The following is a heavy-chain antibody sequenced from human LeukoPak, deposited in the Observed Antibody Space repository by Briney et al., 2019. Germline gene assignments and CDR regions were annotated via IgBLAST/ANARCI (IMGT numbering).Heavy chain of an antibody. D-gene: IGHD6-13*01. V-gene: IGHV3-7*01. J-gene: IGHJ6*01. Sequence: PGGSLRLSCAASGFTFSIYWMSWVRQAPGKGLEWVGNINQNGSEKYYVHSVKGRFTMSRDNAKNSLYLQMHSLRAEDTAVFYCARDGRGISAAGSPYGMDVWGQGTAVTVSS. CDR2: INQNGSEK. CDR3: ARDGRGISAAGSPYGMDV. CDR1: GFTFSIYW.